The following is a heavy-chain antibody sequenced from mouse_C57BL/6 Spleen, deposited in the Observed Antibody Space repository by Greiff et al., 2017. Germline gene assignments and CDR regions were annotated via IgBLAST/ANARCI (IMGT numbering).Heavy chain of an antibody. CDR3: ARSAHYYGSSYYFDY. J-gene: IGHJ2*01. CDR1: GYSFTSYW. V-gene: IGHV1-72*01. Sequence: QVQLKQPGAELVKPGASVKLSCKASGYSFTSYWMHWVKQRPGRGLEWIGRIDPNSGGTKYNEQFKSKATLTVDKPSSTAYMQLSSLTSEDSAVYYFARSAHYYGSSYYFDYWGQGTTLTVSS. D-gene: IGHD1-1*01. CDR2: IDPNSGGT.